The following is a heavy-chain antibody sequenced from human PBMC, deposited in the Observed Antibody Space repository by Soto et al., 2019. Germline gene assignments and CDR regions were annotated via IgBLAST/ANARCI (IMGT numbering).Heavy chain of an antibody. CDR2: ISAYNGNT. CDR3: GGGGLGEFVYQRDS. Sequence: QVQLVQSGAEVKKPGASVKVSCKPSGYTFTSYGITWVRQAPGQGLEWMGWISAYNGNTNYAQKFQGRVTMTTDTPTSDDYMELWRLGYDDTGVYYCGGGGLGEFVYQRDSWGQGTLVTASS. V-gene: IGHV1-18*01. J-gene: IGHJ4*02. CDR1: GYTFTSYG. D-gene: IGHD3-16*01.